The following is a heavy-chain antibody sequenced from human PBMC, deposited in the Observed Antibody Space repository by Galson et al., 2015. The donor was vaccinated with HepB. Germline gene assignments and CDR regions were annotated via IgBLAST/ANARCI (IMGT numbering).Heavy chain of an antibody. J-gene: IGHJ6*02. CDR2: IIPILGIA. CDR3: ARGATVTTRYYGMDV. CDR1: GGTFSSYT. V-gene: IGHV1-69*02. Sequence: SVKVSCKASGGTFSSYTISWVRQAPGQGLEWMGRIIPILGIANYAQKFQGRVTITADKSTSTAYMELSSLRSEDTAVYYCARGATVTTRYYGMDVWGQGTTVTVSS. D-gene: IGHD4-17*01.